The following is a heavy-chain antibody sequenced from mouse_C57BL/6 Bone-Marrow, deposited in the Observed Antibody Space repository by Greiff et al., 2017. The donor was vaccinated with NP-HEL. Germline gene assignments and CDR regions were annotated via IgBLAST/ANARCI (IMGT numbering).Heavy chain of an antibody. CDR1: GYAFTNYL. CDR3: ARSPGWLLRDYFDY. Sequence: QVQLQQSGAELVRPGTSVKVSCKASGYAFTNYLIEWVKQRPGQGLEWIGVINPGSGGTNYNEKFKGKATLTADKSSSTAYMQLSSLTSEDSAVYFCARSPGWLLRDYFDYWGQGTTLTVSS. CDR2: INPGSGGT. D-gene: IGHD2-3*01. V-gene: IGHV1-54*01. J-gene: IGHJ2*01.